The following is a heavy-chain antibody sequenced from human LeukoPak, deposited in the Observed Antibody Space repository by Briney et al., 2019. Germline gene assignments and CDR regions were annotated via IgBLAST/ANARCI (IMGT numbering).Heavy chain of an antibody. CDR1: GFTFSGYW. CDR2: IQEDGSGK. D-gene: IGHD3-3*01. Sequence: SGGSLRLSCAASGFTFSGYWMSWVRQAPGKGLQWVSNIQEDGSGKHYVDSVTGRFTISRDNAKNSLYLQMNSLRAEDTAVYYCARDKTEYYDFYYYYYYMDVWGKGTTVTVSS. CDR3: ARDKTEYYDFYYYYYYMDV. V-gene: IGHV3-7*01. J-gene: IGHJ6*03.